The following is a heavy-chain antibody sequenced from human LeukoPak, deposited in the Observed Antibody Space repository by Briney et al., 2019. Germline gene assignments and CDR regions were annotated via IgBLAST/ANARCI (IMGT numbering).Heavy chain of an antibody. V-gene: IGHV4-39*07. CDR2: VDYTGET. Sequence: SETLSLTCSVSGASISTSRLYGGWMRQPPGKDLEWIASVDYTGETYYNPSLMGRVSISVDTSKNQFFLRLTTVSAADTAVYYCVRVRGRDGYFDTWGRGTLVTASS. CDR1: GASISTSRLY. D-gene: IGHD5-24*01. J-gene: IGHJ4*02. CDR3: VRVRGRDGYFDT.